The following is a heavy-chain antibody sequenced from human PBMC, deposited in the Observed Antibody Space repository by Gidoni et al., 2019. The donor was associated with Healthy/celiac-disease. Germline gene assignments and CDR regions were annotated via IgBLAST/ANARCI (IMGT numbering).Heavy chain of an antibody. Sequence: EVQLLESGCGLVQPGGPLRLSCAASGSTFSSFAMSWVRQAPGKGLEWVSAISGSGGSTYYADSVKGRFTISRDNSKNTLYLQMNSLRAEDTAVYYCAKRAYYYDSSGYLNPYYFDYWGQGTLVTVSS. D-gene: IGHD3-22*01. CDR3: AKRAYYYDSSGYLNPYYFDY. V-gene: IGHV3-23*01. J-gene: IGHJ4*02. CDR1: GSTFSSFA. CDR2: ISGSGGST.